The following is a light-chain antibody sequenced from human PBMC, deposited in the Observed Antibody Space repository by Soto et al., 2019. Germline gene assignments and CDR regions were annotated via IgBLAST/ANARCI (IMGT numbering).Light chain of an antibody. CDR2: DAS. CDR1: QSVSSY. J-gene: IGKJ4*01. V-gene: IGKV3-11*01. Sequence: EIVLTQSPATLSLSPGERATLSCRASQSVSSYSAWYQQKPGQAPRLLIYDASNRATGIPARFSGSGSGTDFTLTISSLEPEDFAVYYCQQRSNSSLTFGGGTKVEIK. CDR3: QQRSNSSLT.